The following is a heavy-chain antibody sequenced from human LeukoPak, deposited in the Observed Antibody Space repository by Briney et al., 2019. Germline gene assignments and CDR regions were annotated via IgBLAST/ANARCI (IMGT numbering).Heavy chain of an antibody. J-gene: IGHJ2*01. D-gene: IGHD3-22*01. CDR2: IYYSGST. Sequence: SQTLSLTCTVSGGSISSGGYYWSWVRQHPGKGLEWIVYIYYSGSTYYNPSLKSRVTISVDTSKNQFSLKLSSVTAADTAVYYCARDVVGYYYDSSGYWYFDLWGCGTLVTVSS. CDR3: ARDVVGYYYDSSGYWYFDL. V-gene: IGHV4-30-4*08. CDR1: GGSISSGGYY.